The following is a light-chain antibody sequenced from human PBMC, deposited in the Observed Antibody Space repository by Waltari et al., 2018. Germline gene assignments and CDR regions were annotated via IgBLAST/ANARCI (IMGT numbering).Light chain of an antibody. J-gene: IGLJ2*01. CDR3: QSYDRSNQV. V-gene: IGLV6-57*01. CDR2: KDN. Sequence: NFMLTQPHSVSESPGKTLTISCTRSRGRLASTYVQWYQPRPGSSPTPLIYKDNQRPPGVPDRFSGSIDSSSNSASLTISGLKTDDEADYYCQSYDRSNQVFGGGTKLTVL. CDR1: RGRLASTY.